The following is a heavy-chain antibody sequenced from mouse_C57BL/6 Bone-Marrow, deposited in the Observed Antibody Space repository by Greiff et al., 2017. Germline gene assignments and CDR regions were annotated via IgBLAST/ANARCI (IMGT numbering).Heavy chain of an antibody. CDR3: ARHEGLRNFFAY. V-gene: IGHV5-15*01. J-gene: IGHJ3*01. Sequence: EVKLMESGGGLVQPGGSLKLSCAASGFTFSDYGMAWVRQAPRKGPEWVAFISNLAYSIYYADTVTGRFTISRENAKNTLYLEMSSLRSEDTAMYYCARHEGLRNFFAYWGQGTLVTVSA. D-gene: IGHD2-4*01. CDR2: ISNLAYSI. CDR1: GFTFSDYG.